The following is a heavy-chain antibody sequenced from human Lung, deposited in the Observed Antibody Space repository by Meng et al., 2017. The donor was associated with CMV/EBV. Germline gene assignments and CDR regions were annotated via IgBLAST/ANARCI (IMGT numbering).Heavy chain of an antibody. D-gene: IGHD3-16*01. Sequence: SETXSHXXTVSGYSISSPYYWGWIRQPPGMGLEWIGSIYYSGNTYYNPSLKSRVTISVDTSKNQFSLKLSSVTAADTAVYYCARDRRGSYVTGWGYWGQGTXVTVSS. CDR2: IYYSGNT. J-gene: IGHJ4*02. V-gene: IGHV4-38-2*02. CDR1: GYSISSPYY. CDR3: ARDRRGSYVTGWGY.